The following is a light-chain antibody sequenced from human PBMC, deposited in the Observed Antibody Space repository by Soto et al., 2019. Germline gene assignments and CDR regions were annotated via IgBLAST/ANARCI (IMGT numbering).Light chain of an antibody. CDR2: GNT. CDR1: SSNIGAGYD. CDR3: QSYDSSLVGV. Sequence: QSVLTQPPSVSGAAGQRVTISCTGRSSNIGAGYDVHWYQLLPGAAPKLLIYGNTNRPSGVPDRFSGSKSGTSASLAITGLQAEDEADYYCQSYDSSLVGVFGGGTQLTVL. J-gene: IGLJ2*01. V-gene: IGLV1-40*01.